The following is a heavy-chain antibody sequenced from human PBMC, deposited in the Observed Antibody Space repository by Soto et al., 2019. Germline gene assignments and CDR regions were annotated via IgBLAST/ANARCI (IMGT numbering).Heavy chain of an antibody. J-gene: IGHJ2*01. CDR2: TYDSGST. Sequence: SETLSLTCTVSGGSISGGGYYWSWIRQPPGKGLEWIGYTYDSGSTYYNPSLKSRISISVDTSKNQFSLRPTSVTAADTAVYYCARENFPLTTDWYFDLWGRGTLVTVSS. D-gene: IGHD4-17*01. V-gene: IGHV4-30-4*01. CDR1: GGSISGGGYY. CDR3: ARENFPLTTDWYFDL.